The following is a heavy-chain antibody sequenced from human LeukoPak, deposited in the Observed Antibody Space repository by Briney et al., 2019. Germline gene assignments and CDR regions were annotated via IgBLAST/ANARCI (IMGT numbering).Heavy chain of an antibody. CDR3: ARDLDYAFDY. D-gene: IGHD4-17*01. J-gene: IGHJ4*02. CDR2: ISVGSYTI. V-gene: IGHV3-48*02. CDR1: GFTFSSYS. Sequence: GGSLRLSCAASGFTFSSYSMNWVRQAPGKGLEWISYISVGSYTIYYADSVKSRFTISRDDAKNSLYLQMNSLRDGDTAVYYCARDLDYAFDYWGQGTLVTVSS.